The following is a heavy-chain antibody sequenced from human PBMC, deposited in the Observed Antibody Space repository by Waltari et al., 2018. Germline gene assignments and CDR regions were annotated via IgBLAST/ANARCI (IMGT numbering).Heavy chain of an antibody. D-gene: IGHD6-19*01. CDR3: TREPTEGQWMARIDY. CDR2: ISFEGSNE. CDR1: GFTFSSYA. Sequence: QVQLVESGGGVVQPGRFLTLSCAACGFTFSSYAMHWVRQTPGKGLGCIAVISFEGSNEYYADAVMGRCTIARDNSKSTLYLQRNSLRDEDTAVYYCTREPTEGQWMARIDYWGQGTLVIVSS. J-gene: IGHJ4*02. V-gene: IGHV3-30-3*01.